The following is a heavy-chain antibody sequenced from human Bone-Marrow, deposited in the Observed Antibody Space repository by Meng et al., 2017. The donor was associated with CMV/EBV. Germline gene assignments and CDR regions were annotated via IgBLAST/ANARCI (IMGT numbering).Heavy chain of an antibody. CDR1: GGSTSSYY. CDR3: ARGRAVGAVLDY. Sequence: SETLSLTCTVSGGSTSSYYWSWIRQPPGKGLEWIGEINHSGSTNYNPSLKSRVTISVDTSKNQFSLKLSSVTAADTAVYYCARGRAVGAVLDYWGQGTLVTVSS. J-gene: IGHJ4*02. CDR2: INHSGST. D-gene: IGHD1-26*01. V-gene: IGHV4-34*01.